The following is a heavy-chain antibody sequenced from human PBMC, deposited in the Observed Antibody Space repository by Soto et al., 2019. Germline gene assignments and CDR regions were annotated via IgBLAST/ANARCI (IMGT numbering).Heavy chain of an antibody. CDR2: IYTSGST. D-gene: IGHD1-26*01. V-gene: IGHV4-4*07. Sequence: PSETLSLTCTVSGGSINSYYWSWLRQPAGKGLEWIGRIYTSGSTNYNPSLKSRVTMSVDTSKNRFSLKLSSVTAADTAVYYCARGIYSKVGATIWFDPWGQVTLVTVS. CDR3: ARGIYSKVGATIWFDP. J-gene: IGHJ5*02. CDR1: GGSINSYY.